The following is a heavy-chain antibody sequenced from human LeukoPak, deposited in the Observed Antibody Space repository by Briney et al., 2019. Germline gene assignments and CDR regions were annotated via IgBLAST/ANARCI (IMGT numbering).Heavy chain of an antibody. CDR3: AKDKGSSWFYHMDV. Sequence: GRSLRLSCVASGLSFDDYAMHWVRQAPGKGLEWVSGISWNSDTIDYADSVKGRFTVSRDNAKNTLYLQMNSLRAEDMALYYCAKDKGSSWFYHMDVWGKGTTVTVSS. CDR1: GLSFDDYA. V-gene: IGHV3-9*03. J-gene: IGHJ6*03. D-gene: IGHD6-13*01. CDR2: ISWNSDTI.